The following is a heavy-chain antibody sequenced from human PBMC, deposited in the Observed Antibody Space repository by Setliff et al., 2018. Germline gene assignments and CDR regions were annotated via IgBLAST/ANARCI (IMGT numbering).Heavy chain of an antibody. V-gene: IGHV4-39*07. CDR2: VYYSGYT. D-gene: IGHD3-10*01. CDR1: GGSVSSTSHY. J-gene: IGHJ1*01. CDR3: ARVDFTMIQGVLGL. Sequence: SETLSLTCNVSGGSVSSTSHYWGWIRQPPGKGMEWIGSVYYSGYTYYNPSLQSRVTISVDMSKNQFSMKLISVTAADTAVYYCARVDFTMIQGVLGLWGQGTLVTVSS.